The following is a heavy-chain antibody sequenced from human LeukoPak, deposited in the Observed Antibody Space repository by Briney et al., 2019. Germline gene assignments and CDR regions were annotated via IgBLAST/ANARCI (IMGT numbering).Heavy chain of an antibody. CDR3: AKDILAAGLFFDY. Sequence: PGGSLRLSCAASGFTFDDYGMSWVRQAPGKGLEWVAGINWNSGSTGYADSVKGRFTISRDDAQNSLYLQMNSLRADDTAVYYCAKDILAAGLFFDYWGQGILVTVSS. D-gene: IGHD6-13*01. V-gene: IGHV3-20*04. CDR1: GFTFDDYG. CDR2: INWNSGST. J-gene: IGHJ4*02.